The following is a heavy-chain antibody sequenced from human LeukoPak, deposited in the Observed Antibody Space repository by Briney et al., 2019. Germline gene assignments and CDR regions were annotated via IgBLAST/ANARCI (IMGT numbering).Heavy chain of an antibody. CDR3: AKVLGNWYFDL. CDR1: GFTFSSSA. V-gene: IGHV3-23*01. J-gene: IGHJ2*01. CDR2: FSSSGADT. D-gene: IGHD7-27*01. Sequence: GGSLRLSCAASGFTFSSSAMTWVRQAPGKGLEWVSAFSSSGADTYYADSVKGRFTISRDNSKNTLDLQMNSLTADDTAVYYCAKVLGNWYFDLWGPGTMVTVSS.